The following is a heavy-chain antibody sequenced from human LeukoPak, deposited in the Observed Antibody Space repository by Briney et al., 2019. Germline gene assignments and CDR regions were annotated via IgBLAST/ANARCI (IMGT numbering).Heavy chain of an antibody. CDR1: GGSISSGSYY. CDR2: IYYSGST. Sequence: SSETLSLTCTVSGGSISSGSYYWSWIRQPPGKGLEWIGSIYYSGSTYYNPSLKSRVTISVDTSKNQFSLKLSSVTAADTAVYYCARPISIAVGIDYWGQGTLVTVSS. V-gene: IGHV4-39*01. CDR3: ARPISIAVGIDY. D-gene: IGHD6-19*01. J-gene: IGHJ4*02.